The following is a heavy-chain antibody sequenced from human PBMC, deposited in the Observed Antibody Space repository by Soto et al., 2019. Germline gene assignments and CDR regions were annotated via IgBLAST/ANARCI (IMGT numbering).Heavy chain of an antibody. CDR2: IYHSGST. J-gene: IGHJ5*02. CDR1: GGSISSGGYS. Sequence: SETLSLTCAVSGGSISSGGYSWSWIRQPPGKGLEWIGYIYHSGSTYYNPSLKSRVTISVDRSKNQFSLKLSSVTAADTAVYYCARAARRSSSSWYGAQFDPWGQGTLVTVSS. D-gene: IGHD6-13*01. V-gene: IGHV4-30-2*01. CDR3: ARAARRSSSSWYGAQFDP.